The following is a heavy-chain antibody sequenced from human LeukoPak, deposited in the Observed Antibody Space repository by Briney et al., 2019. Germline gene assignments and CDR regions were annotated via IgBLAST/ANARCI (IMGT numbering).Heavy chain of an antibody. D-gene: IGHD2-15*01. J-gene: IGHJ4*02. CDR1: GFTFSIYA. Sequence: GGSLRLSCAASGFTFSIYAMNWVRQAPGKGLEWVSAISGSGGSTYYADSVKGRFTISRDNSKNTLYLQMNSLRAEDTAVYYCAKDWGDCSGGSCYVGDGYYFDYWGQGTLVTVSS. V-gene: IGHV3-23*01. CDR3: AKDWGDCSGGSCYVGDGYYFDY. CDR2: ISGSGGST.